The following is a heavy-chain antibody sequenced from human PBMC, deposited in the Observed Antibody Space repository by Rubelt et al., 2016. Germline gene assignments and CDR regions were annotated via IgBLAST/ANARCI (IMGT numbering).Heavy chain of an antibody. J-gene: IGHJ5*02. CDR1: GGTFSSYA. V-gene: IGHV1-69*01. CDR3: ARGAVAGTGYNWFDP. D-gene: IGHD6-19*01. CDR2: IIPNFGTA. Sequence: QVQLVQSGAEVKKPGSSVKVSCKASGGTFSSYAISWVRQAPGQGLEWMGGIIPNFGTANYEQKFQGGVTITADESTSTAYMGLSSLRSEDTAVYYCARGAVAGTGYNWFDPWGQGTLVTVSS.